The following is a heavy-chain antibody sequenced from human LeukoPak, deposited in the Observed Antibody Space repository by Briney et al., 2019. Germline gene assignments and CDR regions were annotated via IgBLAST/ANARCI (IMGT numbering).Heavy chain of an antibody. CDR3: ARVQRDYEGYYDAAPTAFDY. CDR1: GYTFTGYY. V-gene: IGHV1-2*02. J-gene: IGHJ4*02. Sequence: GASVKVSCKASGYTFTGYYMHWVRQAPGQGLEWMGWINPNSGGTNYAQKFQGRVTMTRDTSISTAYMELSRLRSDDTAVYYCARVQRDYEGYYDAAPTAFDYWGQGTLVTVSS. D-gene: IGHD3-22*01. CDR2: INPNSGGT.